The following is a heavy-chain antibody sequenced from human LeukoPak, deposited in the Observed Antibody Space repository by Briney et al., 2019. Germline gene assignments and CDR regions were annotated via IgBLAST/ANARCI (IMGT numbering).Heavy chain of an antibody. CDR3: ARAGPDTIFGRRRELYYFDY. D-gene: IGHD3-3*01. Sequence: ASVKVSCKASGYTFTSYGISWVRQAPGQGLEWMGWISAYNGNTNYAQKLQGRVTMTTDTSTSTAYMELRSLRSDDTAVYYCARAGPDTIFGRRRELYYFDYWGQGTLVTVSS. V-gene: IGHV1-18*01. CDR1: GYTFTSYG. CDR2: ISAYNGNT. J-gene: IGHJ4*02.